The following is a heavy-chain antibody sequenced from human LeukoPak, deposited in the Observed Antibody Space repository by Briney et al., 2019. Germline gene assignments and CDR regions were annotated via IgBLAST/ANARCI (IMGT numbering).Heavy chain of an antibody. CDR1: GFTFSSYG. CDR2: ISYDGSNK. J-gene: IGHJ4*02. D-gene: IGHD3-22*01. V-gene: IGHV3-30*03. CDR3: ARDLRVHYYDSSGNYFDY. Sequence: PGGSLRLSCAVSGFTFSSYGMHWVRQAPGKGLEWVAVISYDGSNKYYAASVKGRFTISRDNSKNTLYLQMNTLRAEDTAVYFCARDLRVHYYDSSGNYFDYWGQGTLVTVSS.